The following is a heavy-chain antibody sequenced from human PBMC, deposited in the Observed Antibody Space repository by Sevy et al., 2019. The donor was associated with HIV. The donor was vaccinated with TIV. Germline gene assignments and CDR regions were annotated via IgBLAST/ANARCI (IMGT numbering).Heavy chain of an antibody. V-gene: IGHV3-30*02. Sequence: GGSLRLSCVASGFTFRSYGMHWVRQAPGKGLEWVAFIRYDGSTKYYADSVKGRFTISRDNSKNTLYLQMNSLRAEDTAIYYCAKGLGMVQGALLSEDIWGQGTMVTVSS. CDR2: IRYDGSTK. CDR1: GFTFRSYG. CDR3: AKGLGMVQGALLSEDI. D-gene: IGHD3-10*01. J-gene: IGHJ3*02.